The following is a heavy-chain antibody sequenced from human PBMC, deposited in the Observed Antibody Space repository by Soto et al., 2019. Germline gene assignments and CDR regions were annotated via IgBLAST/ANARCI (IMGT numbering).Heavy chain of an antibody. CDR1: GFTFSSYR. Sequence: PGGSLRLSCAASGFTFSSYRMNWVRQAPGKGLEWVSYISSSSSTIYYADSVKGRFTISRDNAKNSLYLQMNSMRDEDTAVYYCARGAFGDVGGVWAFDLWGQGTMVTVSS. V-gene: IGHV3-48*02. J-gene: IGHJ3*01. CDR3: ARGAFGDVGGVWAFDL. D-gene: IGHD3-10*01. CDR2: ISSSSSTI.